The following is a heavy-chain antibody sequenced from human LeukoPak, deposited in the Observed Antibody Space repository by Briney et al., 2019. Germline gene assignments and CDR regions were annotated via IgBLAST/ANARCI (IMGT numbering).Heavy chain of an antibody. CDR2: IYSGGST. D-gene: IGHD1-26*01. J-gene: IGHJ1*01. CDR3: AKSGFGIVGATQYFQH. Sequence: PGGSLRLSCAASGFTVSSNYMSWVRQAPGKGLEWVSVIYSGGSTYYADSVKGRFTISRDNSKNTLYLQMNSLGAEDTAVYYCAKSGFGIVGATQYFQHWGQGTLVTVSS. V-gene: IGHV3-66*01. CDR1: GFTVSSNY.